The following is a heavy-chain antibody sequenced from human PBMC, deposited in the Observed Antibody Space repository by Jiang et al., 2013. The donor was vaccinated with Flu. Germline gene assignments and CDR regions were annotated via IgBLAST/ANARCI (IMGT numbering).Heavy chain of an antibody. CDR3: ARRDSSGWYYAFDI. D-gene: IGHD6-19*01. CDR2: DSDT. J-gene: IGHJ3*02. V-gene: IGHV5-51*01. Sequence: DSDTRYSPSFQGQVTISADKSISTAYLQWSSLKASDTAMYYCARRDSSGWYYAFDIWGQGTMVTVSS.